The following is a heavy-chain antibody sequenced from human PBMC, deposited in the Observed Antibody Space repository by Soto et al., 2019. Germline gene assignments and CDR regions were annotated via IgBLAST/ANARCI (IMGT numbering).Heavy chain of an antibody. V-gene: IGHV1-18*01. CDR2: ISVYNGNT. D-gene: IGHD6-19*01. CDR3: ARSPYNRGRPGYFLY. CDR1: GYSFTSYG. J-gene: IGHJ1*01. Sequence: QVQLVQSGAEVKKPGASVKVSCKASGYSFTSYGINWVRQAPGQGLEWMGWISVYNGNTHYAQKLQGRVTMTTDTSTSKAYMQVGSLKSHDTAGDYCARSPYNRGRPGYFLYLGQGTLVTGS.